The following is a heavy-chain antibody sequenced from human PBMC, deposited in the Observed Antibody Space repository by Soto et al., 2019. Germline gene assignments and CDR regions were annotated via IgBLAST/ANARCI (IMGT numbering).Heavy chain of an antibody. CDR2: IYWNDDK. Sequence: XTXXNPTQXXXLTXTXXXXXPSTSGXGXGXXXQPPGKAXXWLALIYWNDDKRYSPSLKSRLTITKDTSKNQAVLTMTNMDPVDTATYYCAHRLRGYSYGFGGGVDYWGQGTLGTVS. CDR1: XXXPSTSGXG. D-gene: IGHD5-18*01. CDR3: AHRLRGYSYGFGGGVDY. J-gene: IGHJ4*02. V-gene: IGHV2-5*01.